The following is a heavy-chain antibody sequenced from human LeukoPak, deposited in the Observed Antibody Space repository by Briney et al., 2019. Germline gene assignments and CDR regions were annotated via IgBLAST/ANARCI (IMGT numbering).Heavy chain of an antibody. CDR1: GFTVSSNY. V-gene: IGHV3-53*01. J-gene: IGHJ4*02. CDR3: ARDFGDSSGYYADY. D-gene: IGHD3-22*01. CDR2: IYSGGST. Sequence: PGGSLRLSCAASGFTVSSNYMNWDRQAPGKGPEWVSVIYSGGSTYYADSVKGRFTISRDNSKNTLYLQMNSLRAEDTAVYYCARDFGDSSGYYADYWGQGTLVTVSS.